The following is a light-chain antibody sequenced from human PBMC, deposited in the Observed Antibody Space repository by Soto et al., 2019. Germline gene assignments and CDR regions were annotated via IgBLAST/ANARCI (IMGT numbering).Light chain of an antibody. CDR1: QDINTY. Sequence: EVVLTQSPVTLSLSPGEKATLSCRASQDINTYLGWYQQKPGQPPRLLMYDASNRASGVPARFGGSGSGTDFTLTIYTLEPEDFASYYCQHRYNWPLTFGAGTRVEIK. CDR2: DAS. J-gene: IGKJ4*01. CDR3: QHRYNWPLT. V-gene: IGKV3-11*01.